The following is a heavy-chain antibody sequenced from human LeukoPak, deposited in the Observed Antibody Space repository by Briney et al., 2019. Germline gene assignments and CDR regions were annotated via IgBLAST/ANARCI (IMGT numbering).Heavy chain of an antibody. CDR3: ARALFAGAFYGMDV. V-gene: IGHV3-21*01. D-gene: IGHD3-10*01. CDR1: ALTTISYN. CDR2: ISDNSYRK. Sequence: GSLRLSCAASALTTISYNMRWLRQPPGKGLVWVSSISDNSYRKYYADSVEGRFSISRDNAKNSLYLQMNSLRAEDTAVYYCARALFAGAFYGMDVWGQGTTVTVSS. J-gene: IGHJ6*02.